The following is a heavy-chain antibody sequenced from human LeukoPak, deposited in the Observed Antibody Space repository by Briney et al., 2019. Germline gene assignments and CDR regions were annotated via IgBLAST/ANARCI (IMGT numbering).Heavy chain of an antibody. CDR1: GGSISSYY. CDR2: GYYSGST. CDR3: ARHAIYNSSPY. J-gene: IGHJ4*02. V-gene: IGHV4-39*01. Sequence: SETLSLTCTVSGGSISSYYWGWIRQPPGKGLEWIGSGYYSGSTYYNPSLKSRATISVDTSKNQFSLKLSSVTAADTAVHYCARHAIYNSSPYWGQGTLVTVSS. D-gene: IGHD6-13*01.